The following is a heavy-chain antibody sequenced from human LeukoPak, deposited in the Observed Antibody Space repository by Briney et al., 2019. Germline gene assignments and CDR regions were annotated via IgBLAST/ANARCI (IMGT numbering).Heavy chain of an antibody. J-gene: IGHJ4*02. Sequence: SETLSLTCAADGGSFSGYYWSWIRQPPGKGLEWRGVINDDGSTNYNPSLKSRVTISVDTSNNHFSLKRSCVTAADTALYYCARGPPGYSSSWFDYWGQGTLVTVSS. CDR2: INDDGST. V-gene: IGHV4-34*01. CDR3: ARGPPGYSSSWFDY. CDR1: GGSFSGYY. D-gene: IGHD6-13*01.